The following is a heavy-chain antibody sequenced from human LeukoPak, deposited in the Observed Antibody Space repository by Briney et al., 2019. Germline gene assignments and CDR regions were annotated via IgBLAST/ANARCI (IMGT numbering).Heavy chain of an antibody. CDR1: GFAFSSSI. Sequence: PGGSLRLSCAASGFAFSSSIMNWVRQAPGKGLEWVSSISSSSSYIYYADSVKGRFTISRDNAKNSLYLQMNSLRAEDTAVYYCARAVPQSPLVDYWGQGTLVTVSS. V-gene: IGHV3-21*01. CDR3: ARAVPQSPLVDY. D-gene: IGHD1-14*01. J-gene: IGHJ4*02. CDR2: ISSSSSYI.